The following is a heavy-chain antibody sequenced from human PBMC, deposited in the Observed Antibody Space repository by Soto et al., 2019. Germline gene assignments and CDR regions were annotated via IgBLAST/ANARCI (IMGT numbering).Heavy chain of an antibody. Sequence: GKGLEWIGYIYYSGSTYYNPSLKSRVTISVDTSKNQFSLKLSSVTAADTAVYYCARDSYYDFWSGGVPPTTSSGMDVWGQGTTVTVSS. V-gene: IGHV4-31*02. J-gene: IGHJ6*02. CDR2: IYYSGST. CDR3: ARDSYYDFWSGGVPPTTSSGMDV. D-gene: IGHD3-3*01.